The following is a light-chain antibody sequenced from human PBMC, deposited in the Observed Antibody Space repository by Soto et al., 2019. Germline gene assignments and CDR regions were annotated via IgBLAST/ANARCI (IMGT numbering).Light chain of an antibody. CDR3: QQYHSPPLT. Sequence: EIVLTQSPGTLSLSPGQGATLSCRASENIRSNYVAWFQQKPGQAPGLLIYGAVSRATGIPDRFSGSGSGTEFTLTISSLEPEDFVVYYCQQYHSPPLTFGQGTKVDSK. CDR1: ENIRSNY. V-gene: IGKV3-20*01. J-gene: IGKJ1*01. CDR2: GAV.